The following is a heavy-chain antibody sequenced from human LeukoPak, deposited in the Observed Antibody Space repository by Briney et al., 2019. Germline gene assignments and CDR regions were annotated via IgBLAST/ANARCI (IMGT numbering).Heavy chain of an antibody. CDR3: TRVGKNGSGSHTVSPYWYFDL. J-gene: IGHJ2*01. CDR1: GFRFGDYA. Sequence: QAGGSLRLSCTVSGFRFGDYAMSWFRQAPGKELEWVGLIRTKVYGGTTEYAASVKGRFTISRDDSKSIAYLQMNSLKTEDTAVYYCTRVGKNGSGSHTVSPYWYFDLWGRGTLVTVSS. CDR2: IRTKVYGGTT. V-gene: IGHV3-49*03. D-gene: IGHD3-10*01.